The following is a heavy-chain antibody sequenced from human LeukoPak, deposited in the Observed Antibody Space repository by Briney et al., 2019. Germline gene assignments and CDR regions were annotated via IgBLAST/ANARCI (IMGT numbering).Heavy chain of an antibody. CDR3: ARYSETYHAFDY. Sequence: GGSLLLSCGASGITSNSYWMTWVRQAPGKGLEWVANIKADGREKYSVDSLKGRLSISRDNARNSFYLQMNSLGADDTAVYYCARYSETYHAFDYWGQGTLVTVSS. CDR1: GITSNSYW. CDR2: IKADGREK. V-gene: IGHV3-7*01. J-gene: IGHJ4*02. D-gene: IGHD1-26*01.